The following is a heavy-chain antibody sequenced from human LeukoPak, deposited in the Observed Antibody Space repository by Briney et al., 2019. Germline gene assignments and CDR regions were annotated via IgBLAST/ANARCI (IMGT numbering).Heavy chain of an antibody. Sequence: PGGSLRLSCAASGFTFSSYEMNWVRQAPGKGLEWVSYISSSGSTIYYADSVKGRFTISRDNAKNSLYPQMNSLRAEDTAVYYCARAMTTVTTRAYWGQGTLVTVSS. V-gene: IGHV3-48*03. CDR3: ARAMTTVTTRAY. CDR2: ISSSGSTI. D-gene: IGHD4-17*01. J-gene: IGHJ4*02. CDR1: GFTFSSYE.